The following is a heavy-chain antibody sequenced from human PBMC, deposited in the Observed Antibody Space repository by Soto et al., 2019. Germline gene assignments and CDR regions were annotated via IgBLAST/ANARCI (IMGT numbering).Heavy chain of an antibody. V-gene: IGHV4-4*07. CDR1: DDSIYTYY. D-gene: IGHD4-17*01. CDR2: IYTNGST. Sequence: PSDTLSLTCTVSDDSIYTYYWSWIRQPAGKGLEWIVGIYTNGSTNSNPSLRSRLTMSVDRSKHQLSLKLSSVTAADTAVYYCARDRTVDYVDYYFHXWGRATLLTVSX. CDR3: ARDRTVDYVDYYFHX. J-gene: IGHJ4*02.